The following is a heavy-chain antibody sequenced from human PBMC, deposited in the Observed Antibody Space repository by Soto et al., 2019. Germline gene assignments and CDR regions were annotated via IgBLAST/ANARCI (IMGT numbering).Heavy chain of an antibody. J-gene: IGHJ4*02. Sequence: GESLKISCKGSGDSFTSYWIGWVRQMPGKGLEWMGIIYPGDSDTRYSPSFQGQVTISADKSVSTAYLQWSSLRASDTAMYYCARLETSAAPAEYWGQGTLVTVSS. CDR2: IYPGDSDT. D-gene: IGHD6-13*01. CDR3: ARLETSAAPAEY. V-gene: IGHV5-51*01. CDR1: GDSFTSYW.